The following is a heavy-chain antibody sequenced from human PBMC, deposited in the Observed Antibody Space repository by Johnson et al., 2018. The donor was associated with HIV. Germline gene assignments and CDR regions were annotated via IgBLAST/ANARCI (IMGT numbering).Heavy chain of an antibody. CDR2: ISYDAKHK. J-gene: IGHJ3*02. V-gene: IGHV3-30*04. Sequence: QVRLVESGGGVVQPGRSLRLSCAASGFTFSSYAMHWVRQAPGKGLEWVAVISYDAKHKYYADSLKGRFTVSRDNSKNTLYLQMNSLTADDTAVYYCASRYYDDNTYSDACDIWGQGTMVTVSS. CDR1: GFTFSSYA. CDR3: ASRYYDDNTYSDACDI. D-gene: IGHD3-22*01.